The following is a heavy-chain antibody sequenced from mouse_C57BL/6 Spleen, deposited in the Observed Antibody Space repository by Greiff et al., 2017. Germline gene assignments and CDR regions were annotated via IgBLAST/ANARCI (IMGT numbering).Heavy chain of an antibody. J-gene: IGHJ2*01. CDR3: TRGGFITTEPGYFDY. Sequence: VQLQQSGAELVRPGASVTLSCKASGYTFTDYEMHWVKQTPVHGLEWIGAIDPETGGTASNQKFKGKAILTADKSSSTAYMELRSLTSEDSAVYYCTRGGFITTEPGYFDYWGQGTTLTVSS. V-gene: IGHV1-15*01. CDR1: GYTFTDYE. CDR2: IDPETGGT. D-gene: IGHD1-1*01.